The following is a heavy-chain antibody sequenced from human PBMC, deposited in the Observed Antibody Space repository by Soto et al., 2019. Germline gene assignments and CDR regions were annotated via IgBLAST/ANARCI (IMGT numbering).Heavy chain of an antibody. CDR2: ISYDGSNK. CDR1: GFTFSSYA. Sequence: QVQLVESGGGVVQPGRSLRLSCAASGFTFSSYAMHWVHQAPGKGLEWVAVISYDGSNKYYADSVKGRFTISRDNSKNTLYLQMNSLRAEDTAVYYCARVQGVTTYYYYYGMDVWGQGTTVTVSS. V-gene: IGHV3-30-3*01. J-gene: IGHJ6*02. D-gene: IGHD4-4*01. CDR3: ARVQGVTTYYYYYGMDV.